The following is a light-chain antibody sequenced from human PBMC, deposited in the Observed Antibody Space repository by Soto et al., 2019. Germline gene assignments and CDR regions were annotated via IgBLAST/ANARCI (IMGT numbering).Light chain of an antibody. Sequence: IQVTQSPSSLSASVGDRVTITCRASQGIKNYLAWYQQKPGKAPNLLIYAASTLQSGVPSRFSGSASGTDFTLTVSSLQPEDFATYYCQQLDSYPRTFGQGTKLEIK. CDR3: QQLDSYPRT. CDR1: QGIKNY. V-gene: IGKV1-9*01. CDR2: AAS. J-gene: IGKJ2*01.